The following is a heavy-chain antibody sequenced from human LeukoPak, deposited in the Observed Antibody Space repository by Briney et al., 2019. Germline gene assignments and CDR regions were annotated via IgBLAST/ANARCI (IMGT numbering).Heavy chain of an antibody. D-gene: IGHD3-22*01. CDR3: ARDLSAYYDSSGYSRYYYYGMDV. Sequence: PGGSLRLSCAASGFTFSNYWMTWVRQAPGTGLEWVANIKEDGSEKYYVDSVKGRFTISRDNAKNTLYLQMNSLRAEDTAVYYCARDLSAYYDSSGYSRYYYYGMDVWGQGTTVTVSS. CDR1: GFTFSNYW. CDR2: IKEDGSEK. V-gene: IGHV3-7*01. J-gene: IGHJ6*02.